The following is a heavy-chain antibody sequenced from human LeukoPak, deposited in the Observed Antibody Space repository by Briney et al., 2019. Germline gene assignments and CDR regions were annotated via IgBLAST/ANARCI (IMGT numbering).Heavy chain of an antibody. CDR2: INPNSGGT. J-gene: IGHJ4*02. D-gene: IGHD3-10*01. V-gene: IGHV1-2*02. CDR3: ARRPMVRGNIAAALPPDY. CDR1: GYTFTGYH. Sequence: ASVKVSCKASGYTFTGYHMHWVRQPPGQGLEWMGWINPNSGGTNYAQKFQGRVTMTRDTSISTAYMELSRLRSDDTAVYYCARRPMVRGNIAAALPPDYWGQGTLVTVSS.